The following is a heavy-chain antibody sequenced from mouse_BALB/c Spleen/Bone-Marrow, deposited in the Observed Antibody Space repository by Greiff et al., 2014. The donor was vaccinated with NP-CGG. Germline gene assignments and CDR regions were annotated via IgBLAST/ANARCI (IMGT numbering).Heavy chain of an antibody. CDR1: GYTFSNYW. Sequence: VQLQQSGAELMKPGASVKISCKAIGYTFSNYWIEWVKQRPGHGLEWIGEILPGSGSTHYIEKFKGKATLTADTSSNTAYMQPSSLTSEDSAVYYCARGYDYASFAYWGQGTLVTVSA. CDR3: ARGYDYASFAY. CDR2: ILPGSGST. V-gene: IGHV1-9*01. D-gene: IGHD2-4*01. J-gene: IGHJ3*01.